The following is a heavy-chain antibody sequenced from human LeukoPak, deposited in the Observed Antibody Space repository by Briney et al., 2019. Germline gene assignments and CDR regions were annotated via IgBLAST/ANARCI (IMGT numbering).Heavy chain of an antibody. Sequence: SQTLSLTCAISGGSVVTNNVAWNWIRQSPSRGLEWLGRTYLRSKWYNEYAVSVKSRITINPDTSRNHFSLQLNSVIPEDTAVYYCTRGKYSDFDIWGQGTMVTVSS. CDR3: TRGKYSDFDI. CDR2: TYLRSKWYN. J-gene: IGHJ3*02. CDR1: GGSVVTNNVA. D-gene: IGHD3-16*01. V-gene: IGHV6-1*01.